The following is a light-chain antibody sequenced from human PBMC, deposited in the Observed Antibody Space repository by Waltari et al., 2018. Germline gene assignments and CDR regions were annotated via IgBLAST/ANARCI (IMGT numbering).Light chain of an antibody. CDR1: QNILYSSNNKND. J-gene: IGKJ3*01. V-gene: IGKV4-1*01. CDR2: WAS. Sequence: DIVMTQSPDSLAVSLGERAPINCSSRQNILYSSNNKNDLAWYQQKPGQPPKLLVYWASTRQSGVPDRFSGSGSGTDFTLTISSLQAEDVAVYYCLQYYNNPFAFGPGTKVDIK. CDR3: LQYYNNPFA.